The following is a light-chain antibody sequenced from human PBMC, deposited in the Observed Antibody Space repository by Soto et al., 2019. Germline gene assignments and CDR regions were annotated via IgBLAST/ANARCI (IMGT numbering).Light chain of an antibody. J-gene: IGKJ1*01. CDR1: QSISSY. V-gene: IGKV1-39*01. CDR3: QQSYSTPQA. CDR2: AAS. Sequence: DIQMTPSPSSLSASVGDRVTITCRASQSISSYLNWYQQKPGKAPKLLIYAASSLQSGVPSRFSGSGSGTDFTLTISSLQPEDCATYYCQQSYSTPQAFGQGNKVEI.